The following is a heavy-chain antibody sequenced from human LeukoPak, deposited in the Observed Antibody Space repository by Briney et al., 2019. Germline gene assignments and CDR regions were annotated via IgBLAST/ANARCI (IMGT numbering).Heavy chain of an antibody. CDR3: ARDQGGYDDGMFDY. D-gene: IGHD5-12*01. CDR1: GFTFSSYA. Sequence: PGGSLRLSCAASGFTFSSYAMSWVRQAPGKGLEWVSSISSSSSYIYYADSVKGRFTISRDNAKNSLYLQMNSLRAEDTAVYYCARDQGGYDDGMFDYWGQGTLVTVSS. CDR2: ISSSSSYI. J-gene: IGHJ4*02. V-gene: IGHV3-21*01.